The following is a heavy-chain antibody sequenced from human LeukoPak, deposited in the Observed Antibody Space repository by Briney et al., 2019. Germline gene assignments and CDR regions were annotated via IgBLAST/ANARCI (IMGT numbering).Heavy chain of an antibody. CDR2: ISAYNGNT. Sequence: ASVKVSCKASGYTFTSYDINWVRQVTGQGLEWMGWISAYNGNTNYAQKLQGRVTMTTDTSTSTAYMELRSLRSDDTAVYYCARDAPAGFGELCDYWGQGTLVTVSS. D-gene: IGHD3-10*01. V-gene: IGHV1-18*01. J-gene: IGHJ4*02. CDR3: ARDAPAGFGELCDY. CDR1: GYTFTSYD.